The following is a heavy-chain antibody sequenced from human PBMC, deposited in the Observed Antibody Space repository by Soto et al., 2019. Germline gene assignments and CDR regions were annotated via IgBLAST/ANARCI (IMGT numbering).Heavy chain of an antibody. Sequence: QVQLVQSGAEVKKPGSSVKVSCKASGGTFRSYAISWVRQAPGQGLEWMGGIIPMCGTADYAQRFQGRVTIIADESTSPAYMELSSLRSEDTAVYYCARHSSSTNYDYYGMDVWGQGTTVTVSS. V-gene: IGHV1-69*12. CDR3: ARHSSSTNYDYYGMDV. J-gene: IGHJ6*02. CDR2: IIPMCGTA. D-gene: IGHD6-6*01. CDR1: GGTFRSYA.